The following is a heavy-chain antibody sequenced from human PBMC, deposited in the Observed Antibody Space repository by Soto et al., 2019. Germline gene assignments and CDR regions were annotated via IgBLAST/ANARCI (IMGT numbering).Heavy chain of an antibody. J-gene: IGHJ6*02. CDR1: NDSFTSYY. Sequence: SDTISITCTVSNDSFTSYYWSWIRQTTGRGLEWIGRVHVTGNIHYNPSIRSRVTMSSDSSSNQFFLRLSSVTAADTAVYYCARDAKYSLSWYYYQGIDVWGPGTTVIV. V-gene: IGHV4-4*07. CDR2: VHVTGNI. CDR3: ARDAKYSLSWYYYQGIDV. D-gene: IGHD1-26*01.